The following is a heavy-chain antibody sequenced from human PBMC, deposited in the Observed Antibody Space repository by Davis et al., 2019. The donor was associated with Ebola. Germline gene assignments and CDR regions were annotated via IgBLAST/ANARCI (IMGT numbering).Heavy chain of an antibody. CDR2: IYYSGGT. J-gene: IGHJ4*02. D-gene: IGHD6-6*01. Sequence: MPSETLSLTCTVSGGSISSGDYYWSWIRQPPGKGLEWIGYIYYSGGTYYNPSLKSRVTISVDTSKNQFSLRLNSVTAADTAVYYCARQSSSSWGDYWGQGTLVTVSS. CDR1: GGSISSGDYY. CDR3: ARQSSSSWGDY. V-gene: IGHV4-30-4*01.